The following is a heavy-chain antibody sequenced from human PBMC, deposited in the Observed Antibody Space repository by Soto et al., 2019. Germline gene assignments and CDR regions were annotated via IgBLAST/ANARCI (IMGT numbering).Heavy chain of an antibody. CDR1: GGTFSSCA. D-gene: IGHD3-3*01. CDR2: IIPIFNAT. V-gene: IGHV1-69*01. J-gene: IGHJ6*02. CDR3: AREDFDSEIYYGMDV. Sequence: QVQLVQSGSSVKKPGSSVKVSCKASGGTFSSCAISWVRQAPGQELEWMGGIIPIFNATPYAQKFQGRVTITADESTSTAYMELSSLRSEDTAVYYCAREDFDSEIYYGMDVWGQGTTVTVSS.